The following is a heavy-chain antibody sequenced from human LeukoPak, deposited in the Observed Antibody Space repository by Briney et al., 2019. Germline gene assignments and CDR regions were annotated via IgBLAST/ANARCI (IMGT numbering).Heavy chain of an antibody. CDR2: ISYDGSED. CDR1: GFPFNKYG. D-gene: IGHD2-21*01. CDR3: ANLLALAYCGGDCYSGDY. V-gene: IGHV3-30*18. Sequence: GGSLRLSCAASGFPFNKYGMLWVRQAPGKGLDWLAVISYDGSEDYYADSVKGRFTISRDNSKNTLYLQMNSLRAEDTAVYYCANLLALAYCGGDCYSGDYWGQGTLVTVSS. J-gene: IGHJ4*02.